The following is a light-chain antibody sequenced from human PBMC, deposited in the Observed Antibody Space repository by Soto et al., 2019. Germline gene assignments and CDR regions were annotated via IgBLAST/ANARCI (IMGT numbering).Light chain of an antibody. V-gene: IGKV3-11*01. J-gene: IGKJ5*01. Sequence: EIVLTQSPATLSLSPGERATLSCRASQSITNYLNWFQQMPGDGPRLLIYDASHRAAGIAARFSGSGFGTDFTLTISSLEPEDAAVYYCQQRSNWPPITFGQGTRLEIK. CDR1: QSITNY. CDR3: QQRSNWPPIT. CDR2: DAS.